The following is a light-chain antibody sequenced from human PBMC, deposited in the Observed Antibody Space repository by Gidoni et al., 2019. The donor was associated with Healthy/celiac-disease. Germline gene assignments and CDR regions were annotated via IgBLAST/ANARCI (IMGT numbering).Light chain of an antibody. Sequence: DMQITQSPSSLSASVGDRVTITCLASQSISSYLHWYQQKPGKAPKLLIYAASSLQSGVPSRCSGSGSGTVFTLSISSLQPEDVATYYCQQSYSTSATFGGGTKVEIK. V-gene: IGKV1-39*01. CDR1: QSISSY. CDR3: QQSYSTSAT. CDR2: AAS. J-gene: IGKJ4*01.